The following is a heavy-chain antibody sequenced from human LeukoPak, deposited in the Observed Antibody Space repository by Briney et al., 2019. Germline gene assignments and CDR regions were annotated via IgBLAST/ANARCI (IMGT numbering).Heavy chain of an antibody. Sequence: ASVKVSCQASGYTFTSYGISWVRQAPGQGLEWMGWISAYNGNTNYAQKLQGRVTMTTDTSTSTAYMELRSLRSDDTAVYYCARDRTFSYDFWSGYYSDPMGLDYWGQGTLVTVSS. J-gene: IGHJ4*02. CDR3: ARDRTFSYDFWSGYYSDPMGLDY. V-gene: IGHV1-18*01. D-gene: IGHD3-3*01. CDR2: ISAYNGNT. CDR1: GYTFTSYG.